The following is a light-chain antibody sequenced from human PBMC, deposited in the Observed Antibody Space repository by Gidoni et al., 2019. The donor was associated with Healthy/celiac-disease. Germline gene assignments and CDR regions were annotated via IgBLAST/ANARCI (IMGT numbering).Light chain of an antibody. CDR3: NARDSSSVV. CDR1: SLRSYY. Sequence: SELPQDPAVSVALGQTVRITCQGDSLRSYYASWYQQKPGKAPVLVIYGKNNRPSGIPDRFSGSSSGNTASLTSTGAEAEDEADYYCNARDSSSVVFGGGTKLTVL. J-gene: IGLJ2*01. CDR2: GKN. V-gene: IGLV3-19*01.